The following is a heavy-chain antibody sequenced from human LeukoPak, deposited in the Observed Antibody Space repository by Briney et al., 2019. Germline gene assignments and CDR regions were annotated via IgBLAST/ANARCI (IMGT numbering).Heavy chain of an antibody. V-gene: IGHV3-33*01. J-gene: IGHJ1*01. D-gene: IGHD5-24*01. CDR1: GFTFSSYG. Sequence: GRPLRLSCAASGFTFSSYGMHWVRQAPGKGLEWVAVIWYDGSNKYYGDSVKGRFTISRDNSKKTLYLQMNSLRVEDTAVCYCARGDGYNDAEYLQHWGQGTLVTVS. CDR3: ARGDGYNDAEYLQH. CDR2: IWYDGSNK.